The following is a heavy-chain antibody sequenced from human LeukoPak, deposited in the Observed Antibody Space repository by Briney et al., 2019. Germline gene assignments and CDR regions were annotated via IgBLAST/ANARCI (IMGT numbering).Heavy chain of an antibody. CDR2: ISGSGGST. CDR1: GFTFSGYS. CDR3: APNWGSSD. Sequence: GGSLRLSCAASGFTFSGYSMNWVRQAPGKGLEWVSAISGSGGSTYYADSVKGRFTISRDNSKNTLYLQMNSLRAEDTAVYYCAPNWGSSDWGQGTLVTVSS. D-gene: IGHD7-27*01. V-gene: IGHV3-23*01. J-gene: IGHJ4*02.